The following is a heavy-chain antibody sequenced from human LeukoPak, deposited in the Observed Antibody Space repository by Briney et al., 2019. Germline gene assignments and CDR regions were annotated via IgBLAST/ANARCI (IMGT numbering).Heavy chain of an antibody. Sequence: SETLSLTCTASGVSISSYYWSWIRQPPGKGLEWIGYIYYSGSTNYNPSLKSRVTISVDTSKNQFSLKLSYVTAADTAVYYCATRVLYCSSTSCYNWFDPWGQGTLVTVSS. CDR3: ATRVLYCSSTSCYNWFDP. CDR1: GVSISSYY. D-gene: IGHD2-2*01. CDR2: IYYSGST. J-gene: IGHJ5*02. V-gene: IGHV4-59*01.